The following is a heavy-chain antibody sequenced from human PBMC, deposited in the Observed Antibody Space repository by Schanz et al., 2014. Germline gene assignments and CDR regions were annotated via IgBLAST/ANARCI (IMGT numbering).Heavy chain of an antibody. CDR2: IYSGGST. CDR1: GFTFSNFA. V-gene: IGHV3-66*01. J-gene: IGHJ6*02. D-gene: IGHD6-6*01. Sequence: EVQLVESGGGVVQPGRSLRLSCAASGFTFSNFAINWVRQAPGKGLEWVSVIYSGGSTYYADSVKGRFTISRDNSKNTLYLQMNSLRAEDTAVYYCARGYSSSMDVWGQGTTVTVSS. CDR3: ARGYSSSMDV.